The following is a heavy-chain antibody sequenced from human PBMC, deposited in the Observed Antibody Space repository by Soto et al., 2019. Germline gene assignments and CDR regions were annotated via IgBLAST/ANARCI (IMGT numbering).Heavy chain of an antibody. CDR3: AKPEWGYDSSGHDYYFDY. Sequence: GGSLRLSCAASGFTFSSYAMSWVRQAPGKGLEWVSAISGSGGSTYYADSVKGRFTISRDNSKNTLYLQMNSLRAEDTAVYYCAKPEWGYDSSGHDYYFDYWGQGTLVTVSS. CDR2: ISGSGGST. V-gene: IGHV3-23*01. CDR1: GFTFSSYA. D-gene: IGHD3-22*01. J-gene: IGHJ4*02.